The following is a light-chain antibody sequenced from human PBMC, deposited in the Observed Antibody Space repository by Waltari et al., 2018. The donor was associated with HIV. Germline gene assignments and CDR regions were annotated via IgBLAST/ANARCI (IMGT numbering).Light chain of an antibody. Sequence: IVMTQSPLSLPVPPGEPASISCRSSQSLLHRNGYNYLDWYVQKPGQSPQLLIYVASNRASGVPDRFSGSGSGTDFTLKISRVEADDVGVYYCMQARETPQTFGPGTRVEIK. J-gene: IGKJ3*01. CDR3: MQARETPQT. CDR2: VAS. V-gene: IGKV2-28*01. CDR1: QSLLHRNGYNY.